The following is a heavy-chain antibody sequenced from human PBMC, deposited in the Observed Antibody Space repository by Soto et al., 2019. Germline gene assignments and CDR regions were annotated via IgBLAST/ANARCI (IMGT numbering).Heavy chain of an antibody. V-gene: IGHV4-30-4*01. J-gene: IGHJ4*02. CDR2: IYYSGST. D-gene: IGHD5-18*01. Sequence: QVQLQESGPGLVKPSQTLSLTCTVSGGSISSGDNYWSWIRQPPGKGLEWIGYIYYSGSTYYNPSIKSRLTISVDTSKNQFSLKLNSVTAADTAVYYCASNSYGYIFYDSWGQGTLVTVSS. CDR3: ASNSYGYIFYDS. CDR1: GGSISSGDNY.